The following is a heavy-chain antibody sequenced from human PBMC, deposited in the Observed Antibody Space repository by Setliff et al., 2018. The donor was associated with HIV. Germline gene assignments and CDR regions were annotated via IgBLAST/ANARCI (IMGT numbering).Heavy chain of an antibody. CDR1: GGSFSGYY. D-gene: IGHD3-10*01. CDR3: AREGSPNAFDI. Sequence: SETLSLTCAVYGGSFSGYYWSWIRQPPGKGLEWIGEINHSGSTNYNPSLKSRVTISVDTSKNQFSLKLSSVTAADTAVYYCAREGSPNAFDIWGQGTMVTVS. CDR2: INHSGST. V-gene: IGHV4-34*01. J-gene: IGHJ3*02.